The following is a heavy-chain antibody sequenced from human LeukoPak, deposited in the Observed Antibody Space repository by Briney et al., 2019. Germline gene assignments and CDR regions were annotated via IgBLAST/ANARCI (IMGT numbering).Heavy chain of an antibody. D-gene: IGHD2-8*01. CDR1: GGSISRYY. J-gene: IGHJ4*02. V-gene: IGHV4-59*08. CDR2: IYYTGIT. Sequence: SETLSLTCTVSGGSISRYYWSWIRQPPGEGLEWIGYIYYTGITNYNPSLKSRVTISVDTSKNQFSLKLSSVTAADTAVYYCARFPLDSNGVSYWGQGTLVTVSS. CDR3: ARFPLDSNGVSY.